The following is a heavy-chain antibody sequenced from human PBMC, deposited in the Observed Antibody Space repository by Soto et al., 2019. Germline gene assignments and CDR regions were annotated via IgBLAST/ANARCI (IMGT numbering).Heavy chain of an antibody. CDR3: ARDPGITWFRTSFKPGYNMDV. V-gene: IGHV1-46*01. D-gene: IGHD2-2*01. J-gene: IGHJ6*02. CDR2: INPSGGST. Sequence: RASVKVSCKASGYIFTRYYMHWVRQAPGQGLEWTGIINPSGGSTTYAQKFQGRVIMTRDTSTSTVYMELSSLRSEDTAVYYCARDPGITWFRTSFKPGYNMDVWGQGTTVTVS. CDR1: GYIFTRYY.